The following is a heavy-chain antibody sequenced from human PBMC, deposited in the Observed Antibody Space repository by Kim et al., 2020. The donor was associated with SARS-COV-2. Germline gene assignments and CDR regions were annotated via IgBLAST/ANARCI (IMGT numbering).Heavy chain of an antibody. Sequence: GGSLRLSCAASGFTFSDYYMSWIRQAPGKGLEWISYISGGADHIYYGDSVKGRFTISRDNAKKSLYLRMNSLRAGDTAVYHCARGWQSAARGNWFDPWGQGTLVTVSS. D-gene: IGHD6-25*01. CDR1: GFTFSDYY. V-gene: IGHV3-11*01. CDR2: ISGGADHI. CDR3: ARGWQSAARGNWFDP. J-gene: IGHJ5*02.